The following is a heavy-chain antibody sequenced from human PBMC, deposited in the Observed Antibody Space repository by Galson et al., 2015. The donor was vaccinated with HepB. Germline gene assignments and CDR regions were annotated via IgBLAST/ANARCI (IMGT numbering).Heavy chain of an antibody. J-gene: IGHJ4*02. D-gene: IGHD2-8*01. CDR1: GDSVSSHTAT. Sequence: CAISGDSVSSHTATWNWIRHSPSRGLEWLGRTFYRSKWYNDYAESVKSRITSNPDTSKNQFSLQLNSVTPEDTAVYYCAGDINVRPDYCGQRTLLTLSS. CDR3: AGDINVRPDY. V-gene: IGHV6-1*01. CDR2: TFYRSKWYN.